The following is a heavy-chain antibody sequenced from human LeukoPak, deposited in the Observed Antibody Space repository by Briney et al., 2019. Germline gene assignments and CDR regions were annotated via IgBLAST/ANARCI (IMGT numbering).Heavy chain of an antibody. CDR1: GFTFSSYG. J-gene: IGHJ6*03. V-gene: IGHV3-33*01. CDR2: IWYDGGNK. Sequence: GRSQRLSCAASGFTFSSYGMHWVRQAPGKGLEWVAVIWYDGGNKYYADSVKGRFTISRDNSKNTLFLQMNSLRAEDTAVYYCARKAGSRSLLGYMDVWGKGTTVTVSS. D-gene: IGHD2-15*01. CDR3: ARKAGSRSLLGYMDV.